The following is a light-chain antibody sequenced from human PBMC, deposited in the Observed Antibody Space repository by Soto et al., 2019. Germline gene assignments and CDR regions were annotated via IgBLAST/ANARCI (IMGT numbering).Light chain of an antibody. CDR2: DVS. Sequence: QSVLTQPASVSGSPAQSITIACTGTSSDVGGYNYVSWYQQYPGKAPRLVISDVSNRPSGVSNRFSGSKSGNSASLTISGLQAEDEADYYCSSYTSSSTYVFGTVTKVTVL. J-gene: IGLJ1*01. V-gene: IGLV2-14*01. CDR1: SSDVGGYNY. CDR3: SSYTSSSTYV.